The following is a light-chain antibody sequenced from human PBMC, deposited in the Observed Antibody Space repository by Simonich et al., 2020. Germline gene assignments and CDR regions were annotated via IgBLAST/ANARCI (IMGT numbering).Light chain of an antibody. CDR2: ENN. J-gene: IGLJ2*01. Sequence: NFMLTQPHSVSESPGKTVTISCTRSSGSIASNYVQLYQQRPGSSPTTVIYENNQRPSGVPDRFSGSIDSSSNSASLTISGLKTEDEADYYCQSYDSSNRVFGGGTKLTVL. CDR3: QSYDSSNRV. V-gene: IGLV6-57*01. CDR1: SGSIASNY.